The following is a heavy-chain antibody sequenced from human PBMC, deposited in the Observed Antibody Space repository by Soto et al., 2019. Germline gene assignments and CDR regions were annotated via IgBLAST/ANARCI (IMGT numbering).Heavy chain of an antibody. D-gene: IGHD3-22*01. CDR3: ARVGYYYDSRYFDY. V-gene: IGHV4-59*01. Sequence: PSETLSLTCTVSGGSISSYYWSWIRQPPGKGLEWIGYIYYSGSTNYNPSLKSRVTISVDTSKNQFSLKLSSVTAADTAVYYCARVGYYYDSRYFDYWGQGTLVTVSS. CDR1: GGSISSYY. J-gene: IGHJ4*02. CDR2: IYYSGST.